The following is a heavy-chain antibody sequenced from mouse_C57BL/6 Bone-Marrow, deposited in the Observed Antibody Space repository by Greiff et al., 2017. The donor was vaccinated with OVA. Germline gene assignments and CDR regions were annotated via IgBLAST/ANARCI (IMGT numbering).Heavy chain of an antibody. Sequence: VQLQQPGAELVMPGASVKLSCKASGYTFTSYWMHWVKQRPGQGLEWIGEIDPSDSYTNYNQKFKGKSTLTVDKSSSTAYMQLSSLTSEDSAVYDCARHYSGRSYPYYFDYWGQGTTLTVSS. CDR1: GYTFTSYW. D-gene: IGHD1-1*01. V-gene: IGHV1-69*01. CDR2: IDPSDSYT. J-gene: IGHJ2*01. CDR3: ARHYSGRSYPYYFDY.